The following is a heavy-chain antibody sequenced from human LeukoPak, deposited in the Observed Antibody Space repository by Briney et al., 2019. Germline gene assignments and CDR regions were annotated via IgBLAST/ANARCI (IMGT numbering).Heavy chain of an antibody. D-gene: IGHD1-14*01. J-gene: IGHJ4*02. CDR3: ARVTGYFDY. Sequence: SETLSLTCTVSGYSISSGYYWGWIRQPPGKGLEWIGSIYHSGSTYYNPSLKSRVTISVDTSKNQFSLKLSSVTAADTAVYYCARVTGYFDYWGQGTLVTVSS. CDR2: IYHSGST. V-gene: IGHV4-38-2*02. CDR1: GYSISSGYY.